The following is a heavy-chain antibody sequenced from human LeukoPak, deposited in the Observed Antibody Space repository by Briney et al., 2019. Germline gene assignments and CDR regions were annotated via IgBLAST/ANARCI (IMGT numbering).Heavy chain of an antibody. D-gene: IGHD4-17*01. Sequence: SETLSLTCTVSGASISSYFWSWIRQPPGKGLEWTGYISYSGSTDYNPSLKSRVTISADTSKNHFSLKLSSVTAADTAMYYCARGGYGDYTLDYWGQGTLVTVSS. V-gene: IGHV4-59*01. J-gene: IGHJ4*02. CDR3: ARGGYGDYTLDY. CDR1: GASISSYF. CDR2: ISYSGST.